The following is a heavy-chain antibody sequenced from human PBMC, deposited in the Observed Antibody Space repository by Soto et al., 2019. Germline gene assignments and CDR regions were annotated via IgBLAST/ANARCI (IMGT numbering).Heavy chain of an antibody. V-gene: IGHV3-66*01. CDR1: GFSVSSYY. Sequence: EVQLAESGGGLVQPGGSLRLSCAASGFSVSSYYMTGVRQSPGKGLQWVSVIYADGQTYYADSVKGRFTISRDNSKNTLDLQMGSLRAEDTAVYYCARSPNSGYPESNYWGQGTLVTVSS. J-gene: IGHJ4*02. CDR3: ARSPNSGYPESNY. D-gene: IGHD5-12*01. CDR2: IYADGQT.